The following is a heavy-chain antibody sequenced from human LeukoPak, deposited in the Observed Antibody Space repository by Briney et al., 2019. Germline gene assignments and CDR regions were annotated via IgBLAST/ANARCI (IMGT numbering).Heavy chain of an antibody. V-gene: IGHV3-7*01. CDR3: KSGGAAPGSFDY. J-gene: IGHJ4*02. D-gene: IGHD1-1*01. CDR2: IKYDGNEE. Sequence: GGSLRLSCAASGFTFSSYWMSWMRQAPGKGLEWVASIKYDGNEEYYVDSVRGRFTISRDNAKNSLYLQLNSLRVEDTAVYYCKSGGAAPGSFDYWGQGTLVTVSP. CDR1: GFTFSSYW.